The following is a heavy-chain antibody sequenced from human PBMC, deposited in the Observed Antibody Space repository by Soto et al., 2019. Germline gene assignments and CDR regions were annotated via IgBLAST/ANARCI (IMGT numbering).Heavy chain of an antibody. V-gene: IGHV3-33*01. J-gene: IGHJ4*02. CDR3: ARDRGYSYGPSRFDY. Sequence: GGSLRLSCAASGFTFSSYGMHWVRQAPGKGLEWVAVIWYDGSNKYYADSVKGRFTISRDNSKNTLYLQMNSLRAEDTAVYYCARDRGYSYGPSRFDYWGQGTLVTVSS. CDR2: IWYDGSNK. CDR1: GFTFSSYG. D-gene: IGHD5-18*01.